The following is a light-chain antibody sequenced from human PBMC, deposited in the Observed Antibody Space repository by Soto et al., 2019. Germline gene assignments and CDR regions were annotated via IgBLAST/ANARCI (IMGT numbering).Light chain of an antibody. CDR2: VAS. Sequence: DIQMTQSPSSLSASVGDRVTITCRASQAIRNDVGWYQQKPGKDPKRLIYVASRFESGVPSRFSGSGFGTEFTLTISGLQPEDFATYYFLQHNNYPWTFGQGTRLEIK. J-gene: IGKJ1*01. CDR3: LQHNNYPWT. CDR1: QAIRND. V-gene: IGKV1-17*01.